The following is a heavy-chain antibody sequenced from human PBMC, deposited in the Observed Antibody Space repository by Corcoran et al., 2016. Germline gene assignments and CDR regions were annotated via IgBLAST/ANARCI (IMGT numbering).Heavy chain of an antibody. V-gene: IGHV1-18*01. J-gene: IGHJ4*02. CDR3: ARGLAVAGNCYCDY. CDR1: GYTFTSYG. D-gene: IGHD6-19*01. CDR2: ISAYNGNT. Sequence: QVQLVQYGAEVKKTRASVKVSCKASGYTFTSYGISWVRKAPGQGVEWMGWISAYNGNTNYAQQLPGRVTMTTDTSTSTAYMELRSLRSDDTAVYYCARGLAVAGNCYCDYWGQGTLVTVSS.